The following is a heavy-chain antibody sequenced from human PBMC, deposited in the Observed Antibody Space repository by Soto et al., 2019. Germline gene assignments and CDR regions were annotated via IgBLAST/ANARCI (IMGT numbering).Heavy chain of an antibody. Sequence: SETLSLTCAVYGGSFSGYYWSWIRQPPGKGLEWIGEINHSGSTNYNPSLKSRVTISVDTSKNQFSLKLSSVTAADTAVYYCARWISSSWYGPSFDYWSQGTLVTVSS. D-gene: IGHD6-13*01. V-gene: IGHV4-34*01. CDR2: INHSGST. CDR1: GGSFSGYY. CDR3: ARWISSSWYGPSFDY. J-gene: IGHJ4*02.